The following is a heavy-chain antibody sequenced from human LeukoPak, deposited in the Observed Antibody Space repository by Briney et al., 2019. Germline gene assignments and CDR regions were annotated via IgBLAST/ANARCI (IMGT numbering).Heavy chain of an antibody. D-gene: IGHD2-15*01. CDR2: IYYSGST. J-gene: IGHJ3*02. CDR3: ARDVSELVGNSI. Sequence: PSETLSLTCTVSGGSVSSGSYYWSWIRQPPGKGLEWIGYIYYSGSTNYNPSLKSRVTISVDTSKNQFSLKLSSVTAADTAVYYCARDVSELVGNSIWGQGTMVTVSS. CDR1: GGSVSSGSYY. V-gene: IGHV4-61*01.